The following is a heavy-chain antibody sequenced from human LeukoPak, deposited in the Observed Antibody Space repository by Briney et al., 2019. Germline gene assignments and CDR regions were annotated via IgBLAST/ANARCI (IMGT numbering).Heavy chain of an antibody. V-gene: IGHV3-21*01. J-gene: IGHJ4*02. CDR1: GFTFSSYS. CDR2: ISSSSSYI. Sequence: KPGGSLRLSCAASGFTFSSYSMNWVRQAPGKGLEWVSSISSSSSYIYYADSVKGRFTISRDNAKNSLYLQMNSLRAEDTAVYYYARGSYCSGGSCFDYWGQGTLVAVSS. D-gene: IGHD2-15*01. CDR3: ARGSYCSGGSCFDY.